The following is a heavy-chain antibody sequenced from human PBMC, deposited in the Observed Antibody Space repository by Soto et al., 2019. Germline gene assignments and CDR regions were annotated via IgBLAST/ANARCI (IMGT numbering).Heavy chain of an antibody. CDR1: GGTYSSYT. Sequence: QVQLVQSGAEVEKPGSSVKVSCKASGGTYSSYTISWVRQAPGQGLEWMGRIIPILGIANYAQKFQGRVTITADKSTSTAYMELSRLRSEDTAVYYCARGPGYCSGGSCYLSWFDPWGQGTLVSVSS. V-gene: IGHV1-69*02. CDR2: IIPILGIA. CDR3: ARGPGYCSGGSCYLSWFDP. D-gene: IGHD2-15*01. J-gene: IGHJ5*02.